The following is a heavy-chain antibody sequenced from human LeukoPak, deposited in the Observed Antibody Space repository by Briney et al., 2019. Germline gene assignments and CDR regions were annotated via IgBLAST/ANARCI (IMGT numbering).Heavy chain of an antibody. Sequence: SETLSLTCTVSGGSISSYFWTWIRQPAGKGLEWIGRIYTSGITNYNPSLKSRLTMSVDTSKNQFSLNLSSVTAADTAVYYCARECGSSCPRGLDVWGQGTTVTVSS. V-gene: IGHV4-4*07. J-gene: IGHJ6*02. CDR1: GGSISSYF. CDR3: ARECGSSCPRGLDV. CDR2: IYTSGIT. D-gene: IGHD2-2*01.